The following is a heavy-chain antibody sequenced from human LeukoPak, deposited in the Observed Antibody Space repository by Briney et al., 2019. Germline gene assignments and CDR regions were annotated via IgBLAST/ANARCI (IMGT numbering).Heavy chain of an antibody. D-gene: IGHD4-17*01. J-gene: IGHJ4*02. CDR3: ASTEAG. V-gene: IGHV3-30*03. Sequence: GGSLRLSCAASGLTFSSHEMNWVRQAPGKGLEWVAVISYDGSNKYYADSVKGRFTISRDNSKNTLYLQMNSLRAEDTAVYYCASTEAGWGQGTLVTVSS. CDR2: ISYDGSNK. CDR1: GLTFSSHE.